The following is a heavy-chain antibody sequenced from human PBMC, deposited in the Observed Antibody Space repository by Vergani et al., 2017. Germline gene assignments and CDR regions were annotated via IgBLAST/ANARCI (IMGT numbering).Heavy chain of an antibody. CDR2: IYYSGGT. J-gene: IGHJ3*02. Sequence: QVQLQESGPGLVKPSQTLSLTCTVSGGSISSGDYYWSWIRQPPGKGLEWIGYIYYSGGTYYNPSLKSRVTISVDTSKNQFSLKLSSVTAADTAVYYCARSDAHGSGRNDAFDIWGQGTMVTVSS. CDR1: GGSISSGDYY. CDR3: ARSDAHGSGRNDAFDI. D-gene: IGHD3-10*01. V-gene: IGHV4-30-4*01.